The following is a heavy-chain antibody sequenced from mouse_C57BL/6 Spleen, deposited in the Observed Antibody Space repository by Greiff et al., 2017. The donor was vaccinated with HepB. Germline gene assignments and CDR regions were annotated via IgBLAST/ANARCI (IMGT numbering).Heavy chain of an antibody. J-gene: IGHJ2*01. CDR1: GYTFTSYW. Sequence: EVQLQQSGTVLARPGASVKMSCKTSGYTFTSYWMHWVKQRPGQGLEWIGAIYPGNSDTSYNQKFKGKANLTAVTSASTAYMELSSLTNEDSAVYYCTRGDGYYPYFDYWGQGTTLTVSS. D-gene: IGHD2-3*01. CDR3: TRGDGYYPYFDY. V-gene: IGHV1-5*01. CDR2: IYPGNSDT.